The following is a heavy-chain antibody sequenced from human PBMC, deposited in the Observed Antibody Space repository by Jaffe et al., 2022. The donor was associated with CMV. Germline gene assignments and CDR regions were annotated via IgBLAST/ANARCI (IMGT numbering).Heavy chain of an antibody. D-gene: IGHD5-12*01. V-gene: IGHV3-33*08. CDR3: ARWLEQDYYYYMDV. Sequence: QVQLVESGGGVVQPGRSLRLSCAASGFTFSSYGMHWVRQAPGKGLEWVAVIWYDGSNKYYADSVKGRFTISRDNSKNTLYLQMNSLRAEDTAVYYCARWLEQDYYYYMDVWGKGTTVTVSS. J-gene: IGHJ6*03. CDR2: IWYDGSNK. CDR1: GFTFSSYG.